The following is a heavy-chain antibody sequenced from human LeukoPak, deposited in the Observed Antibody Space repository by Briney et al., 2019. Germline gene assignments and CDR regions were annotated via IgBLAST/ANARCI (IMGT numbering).Heavy chain of an antibody. J-gene: IGHJ5*02. CDR2: IYYSGIT. CDR1: GGSISSSSYY. Sequence: PSETLSLTCTVSGGSISSSSYYWGWIRQPPGKGMEWIGSIYYSGITYYSPSLKSRVTISVDTSKNQCSLKLSSVTAADTAVYYCARRSEWSGYYGLAPFDLWGQGTLVTVSS. D-gene: IGHD3-3*01. CDR3: ARRSEWSGYYGLAPFDL. V-gene: IGHV4-39*01.